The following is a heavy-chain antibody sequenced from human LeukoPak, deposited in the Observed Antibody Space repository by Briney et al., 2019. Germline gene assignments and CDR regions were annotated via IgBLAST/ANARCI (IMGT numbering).Heavy chain of an antibody. D-gene: IGHD2/OR15-2a*01. Sequence: GGSLRLSCAASGFASSSYAMHWVRQAPGKGLEWVAVISYDGSNKYYADSVKGRFTISRDNSKNTLYLKMNSLRAEDTAVYYCERDSTFFYYYYLDVWGKGTTVTVSS. CDR2: ISYDGSNK. CDR3: ERDSTFFYYYYLDV. CDR1: GFASSSYA. V-gene: IGHV3-30*01. J-gene: IGHJ6*03.